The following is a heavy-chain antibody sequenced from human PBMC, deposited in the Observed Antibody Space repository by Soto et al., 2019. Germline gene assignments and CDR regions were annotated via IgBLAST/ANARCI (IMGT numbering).Heavy chain of an antibody. CDR2: IIRTGDSA. V-gene: IGHV3-23*01. D-gene: IGHD3-22*01. J-gene: IGHJ5*01. CDR3: AKGPDGSGYYHNWFDS. Sequence: EVHLLESGGALVQPGGSLTLSCAASGFSFSDYAMSWVRQAPGKGLEWVSSIIRTGDSAYYADSVKGRFAISRDRPKNMLSLQMHSLRVDDTAVYYCAKGPDGSGYYHNWFDSWCQGTLITVSS. CDR1: GFSFSDYA.